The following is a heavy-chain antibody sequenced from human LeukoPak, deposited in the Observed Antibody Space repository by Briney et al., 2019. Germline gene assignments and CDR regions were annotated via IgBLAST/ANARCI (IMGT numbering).Heavy chain of an antibody. J-gene: IGHJ3*02. CDR2: INPNSGGT. V-gene: IGHV1-2*02. D-gene: IGHD3-22*01. CDR3: ARVQLVVIKDAFDI. Sequence: ASVKVSCKASGYTFTGYYMHWVRQAPGQGLEWMGWINPNSGGTNYAQKFQGRVTMTRDTSISTAYMELSGLRSDDTAVYYCARVQLVVIKDAFDIWDQGTMVTVSS. CDR1: GYTFTGYY.